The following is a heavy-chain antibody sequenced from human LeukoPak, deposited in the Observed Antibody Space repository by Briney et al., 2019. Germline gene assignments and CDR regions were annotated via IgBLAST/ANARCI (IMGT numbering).Heavy chain of an antibody. CDR3: SRRGNWNDLDY. J-gene: IGHJ4*02. CDR2: IIPIFGTA. V-gene: IGHV1-69*13. D-gene: IGHD1-1*01. CDR1: GGTFSSYA. Sequence: SVKVSCKASGGTFSSYAISWVRQAPGPGLEWMGGIIPIFGTANYAQKFQGRVTITAVESTSTDYLELMSLTSAAAAAAYLSRRGNWNDLDYSGQGTLVTVSS.